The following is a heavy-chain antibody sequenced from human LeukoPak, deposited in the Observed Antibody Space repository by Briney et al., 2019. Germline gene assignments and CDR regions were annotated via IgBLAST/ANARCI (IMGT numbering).Heavy chain of an antibody. D-gene: IGHD1-26*01. CDR1: GLTFSRYS. J-gene: IGHJ4*02. V-gene: IGHV3-21*01. CDR3: AREFDGSASGAGY. Sequence: GGSLRLSCAAPGLTFSRYSMNWVRQAPGKGLEWVSSMSSSSGLIYYGDSVKGRFTVSRDNAKRSLYLQMNSLRADDTAVYYCAREFDGSASGAGYWGQGTLVTVSS. CDR2: MSSSSGLI.